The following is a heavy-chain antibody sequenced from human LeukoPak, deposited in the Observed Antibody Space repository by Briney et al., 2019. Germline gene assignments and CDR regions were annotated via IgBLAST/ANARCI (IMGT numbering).Heavy chain of an antibody. J-gene: IGHJ6*03. CDR1: GGSISSYY. V-gene: IGHV4-59*01. Sequence: PSETLSLTXTVSGGSISSYYWSWIRQPPGKGLEWIGYIYYSGSTNYNPSLKSRVTISVDTSKDQFSLKLSSVTAADTAVYYCARLGAELPWYYYYYMDVWGKGTTVTVSS. CDR2: IYYSGST. CDR3: ARLGAELPWYYYYYMDV. D-gene: IGHD3-16*01.